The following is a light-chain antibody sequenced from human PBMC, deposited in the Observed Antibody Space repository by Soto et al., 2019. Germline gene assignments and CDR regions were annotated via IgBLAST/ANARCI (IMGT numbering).Light chain of an antibody. CDR2: RNN. J-gene: IGLJ2*01. V-gene: IGLV1-47*01. CDR3: AAWDDSLVV. CDR1: SSNIGSAY. Sequence: QSALTQPPSASGTPGQTVTISCSGSSSNIGSAYIYWYQHLPGTAPKLLIYRNNQRPSGVPDRFSVSKSGTSASLAISGLRSEDEADYYCAAWDDSLVVFGGGTKLTVL.